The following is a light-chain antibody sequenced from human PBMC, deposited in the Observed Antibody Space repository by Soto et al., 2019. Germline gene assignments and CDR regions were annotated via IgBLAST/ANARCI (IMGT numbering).Light chain of an antibody. J-gene: IGKJ4*01. CDR3: QKYNSAPLT. Sequence: EIVMTQSPATLSVSPGERATLSCRASQSVSSDLAWYQQKPGQAPRLLIYDASTRATGIPARFSGSGSGTEFTLTISSLQTEDFAVYYCQKYNSAPLTFGGGTKVEIK. CDR2: DAS. V-gene: IGKV3-15*01. CDR1: QSVSSD.